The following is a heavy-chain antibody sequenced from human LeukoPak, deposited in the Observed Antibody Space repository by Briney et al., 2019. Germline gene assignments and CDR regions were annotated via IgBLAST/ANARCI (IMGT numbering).Heavy chain of an antibody. CDR3: ASGGYSSGWYGSFDI. Sequence: SETLSLTCTVSGASISSSDYCWGWIRQPPGKGLEWIGSLYSGGLTYYNPSLKSRVTISVYTSKNQFSLKVTSVTAADTAVYSCASGGYSSGWYGSFDIWGQWTVVTVSS. CDR1: GASISSSDYC. D-gene: IGHD6-19*01. V-gene: IGHV4-39*01. CDR2: LYSGGLT. J-gene: IGHJ3*02.